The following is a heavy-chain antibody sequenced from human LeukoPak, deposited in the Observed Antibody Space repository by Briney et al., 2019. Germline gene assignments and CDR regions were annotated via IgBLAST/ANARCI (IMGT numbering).Heavy chain of an antibody. D-gene: IGHD4-17*01. CDR2: ISAYNGNT. Sequence: VKVSCKASGYTFTNYGITWVRQAPGQGLEWMGWISAYNGNTSYAQNLRGRVTMTTDTSTRTAYMELRSLRSDDTALYYCARGYTATGNWYFDVWGRGTLVSVSS. V-gene: IGHV1-18*01. J-gene: IGHJ2*01. CDR1: GYTFTNYG. CDR3: ARGYTATGNWYFDV.